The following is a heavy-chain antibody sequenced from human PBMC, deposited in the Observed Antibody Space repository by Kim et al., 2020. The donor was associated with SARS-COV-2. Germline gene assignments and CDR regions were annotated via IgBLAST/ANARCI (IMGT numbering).Heavy chain of an antibody. J-gene: IGHJ5*02. Sequence: ASVKVSCKVSGYTLTELSMHWVRQAPGKGLEWMGGFDPEDGETIYAQKFQGRVTMTEDTSTDTAYMELSSLRSEDTAVYYCATAHGGRNYDFIKFDHWGQGTLVTVSS. D-gene: IGHD3-3*01. CDR3: ATAHGGRNYDFIKFDH. CDR1: GYTLTELS. CDR2: FDPEDGET. V-gene: IGHV1-24*01.